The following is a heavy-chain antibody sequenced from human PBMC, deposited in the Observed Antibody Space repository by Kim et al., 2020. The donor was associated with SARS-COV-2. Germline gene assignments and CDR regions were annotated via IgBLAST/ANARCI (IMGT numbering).Heavy chain of an antibody. CDR2: IIPIFGTA. J-gene: IGHJ5*02. CDR1: GGTFSSYA. Sequence: SVKVSCKASGGTFSSYAISWVRQAPGQGLEWMGGIIPIFGTANYAQKFQGRVTITADESTSTAYMELSSLRSEDTAVYYCARDALGYCSGGSCYSNNWFDPWGQGTLVTVSS. D-gene: IGHD2-15*01. CDR3: ARDALGYCSGGSCYSNNWFDP. V-gene: IGHV1-69*13.